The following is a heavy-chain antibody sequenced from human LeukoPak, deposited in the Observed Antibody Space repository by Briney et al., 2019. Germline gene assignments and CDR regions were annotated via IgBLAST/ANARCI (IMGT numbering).Heavy chain of an antibody. CDR3: ARGLLWFGESYDAFDI. CDR1: GGSISSSNW. J-gene: IGHJ3*02. CDR2: IYHSGST. V-gene: IGHV4-4*02. D-gene: IGHD3-10*01. Sequence: SETLSLTCAVSGGSISSSNWWSGVRPPPGKGLEWIGEIYHSGSTNYNPSLKSRVTISVDKSKNQFSLKLSSVTAADTAVYYCARGLLWFGESYDAFDIWGQGTMVTVSS.